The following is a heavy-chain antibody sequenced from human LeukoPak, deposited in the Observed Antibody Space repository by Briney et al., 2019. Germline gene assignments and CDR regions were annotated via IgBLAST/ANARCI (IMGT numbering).Heavy chain of an antibody. Sequence: NTSETLSFTCTGSGGSISSYYWSLIRQPPRTGLYRIGYIYYSGSTNYNPSLKSRVTISVDTSKNQFSLKLSSVTAADTAVYYCARVRTAMELYYFDYWGQGTLVTVSS. CDR1: GGSISSYY. CDR3: ARVRTAMELYYFDY. V-gene: IGHV4-59*01. CDR2: IYYSGST. D-gene: IGHD5-18*01. J-gene: IGHJ4*02.